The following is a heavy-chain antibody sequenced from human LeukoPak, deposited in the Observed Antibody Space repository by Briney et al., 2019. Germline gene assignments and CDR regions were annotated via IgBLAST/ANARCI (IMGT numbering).Heavy chain of an antibody. D-gene: IGHD5-18*01. Sequence: KPSETLSLTCTVSGGSISSYYWSWIRQPPGKGLERIGFIHYSGGTNYNPSLKSRVTISVDTSKNQFSLNLSSVTAADTAVYYCAQGYRYGRFDYWGQGTLVTVSS. CDR3: AQGYRYGRFDY. J-gene: IGHJ4*02. CDR1: GGSISSYY. V-gene: IGHV4-59*03. CDR2: IHYSGGT.